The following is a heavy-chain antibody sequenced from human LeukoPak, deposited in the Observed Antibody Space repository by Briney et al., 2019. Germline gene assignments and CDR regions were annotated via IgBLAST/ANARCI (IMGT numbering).Heavy chain of an antibody. V-gene: IGHV1-2*02. CDR2: INPNSGGT. Sequence: VASVKVSCKASGYTFTGYYMHWVRQAPGQGLEWMGWINPNSGGTNYAQKFQGRVTMTRDTSISTAYMELSRLRSDDTAVYYCARGTNSNWGSWYAFDIWGQGTMVTVSS. D-gene: IGHD7-27*01. CDR1: GYTFTGYY. J-gene: IGHJ3*02. CDR3: ARGTNSNWGSWYAFDI.